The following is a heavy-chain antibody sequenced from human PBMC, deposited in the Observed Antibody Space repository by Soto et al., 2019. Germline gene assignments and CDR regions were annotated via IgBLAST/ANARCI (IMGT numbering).Heavy chain of an antibody. CDR2: ISSSGSTI. J-gene: IGHJ6*02. Sequence: GGSLRLSCAASGFTFSSYEMNWVRQAPGKGLEWVSYISSSGSTIYYADSVKGRFTISRDNAKNSLYLQMNSLRAEDTAVYHCARLFNVVVPAAIWEYYGMDVWGQGTTVTVSS. V-gene: IGHV3-48*03. D-gene: IGHD2-2*01. CDR3: ARLFNVVVPAAIWEYYGMDV. CDR1: GFTFSSYE.